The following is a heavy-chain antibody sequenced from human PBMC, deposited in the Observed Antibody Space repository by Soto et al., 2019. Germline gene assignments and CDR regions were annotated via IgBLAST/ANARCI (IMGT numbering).Heavy chain of an antibody. V-gene: IGHV4-39*01. CDR1: GDSISGSPYY. CDR3: AHIRDYNNYGWFDP. CDR2: VYYSGTS. Sequence: SETLSLTCVVSGDSISGSPYYWAWIRQPPGKALGWIGSVYYSGTSYRNPSLKSRTTLSVDRSKNQFSLQLSSVTAADTAVYYCAHIRDYNNYGWFDPWGPGSLVTVSS. J-gene: IGHJ5*02. D-gene: IGHD4-4*01.